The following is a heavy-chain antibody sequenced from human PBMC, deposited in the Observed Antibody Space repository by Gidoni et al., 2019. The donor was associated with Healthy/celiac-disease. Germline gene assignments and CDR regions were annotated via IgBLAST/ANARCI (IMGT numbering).Heavy chain of an antibody. V-gene: IGHV4-59*13. Sequence: QVQLQESGPGLVKPSETLSLTCTVSGGTLSSYSWSWIRQPPGKGLEWIGYIYYSGSTNYNPSLKSRVTISVDTSKNQFSLKLSSVTAADTAVYYCARVRVGAYCGGDCYDFDYWGQGTLVTVSS. CDR3: ARVRVGAYCGGDCYDFDY. D-gene: IGHD2-21*02. J-gene: IGHJ4*02. CDR1: GGTLSSYS. CDR2: IYYSGST.